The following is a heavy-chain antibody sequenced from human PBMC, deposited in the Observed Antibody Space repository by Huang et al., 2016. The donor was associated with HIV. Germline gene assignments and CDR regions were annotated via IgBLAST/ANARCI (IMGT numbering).Heavy chain of an antibody. CDR1: GFKLSGFG. CDR2: ISYYGRSQ. D-gene: IGHD2-15*01. V-gene: IGHV3-30*18. J-gene: IGHJ4*02. Sequence: QVHLVESGGGVVQPGGSLRLSCAASGFKLSGFGMHWVRQAPGKGLEWVAVISYYGRSQFYTESVKGRFTISRDNSDNTLSLQMKGLRPDDTAVYYCAKESRWFSDFDHWGQGVLVSVSS. CDR3: AKESRWFSDFDH.